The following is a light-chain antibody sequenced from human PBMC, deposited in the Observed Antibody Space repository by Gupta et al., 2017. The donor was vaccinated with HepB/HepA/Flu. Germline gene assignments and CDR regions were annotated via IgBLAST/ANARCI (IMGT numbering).Light chain of an antibody. Sequence: EIVLTQIPHTLSFSPGERATLSCRACQTVRSTYLSWYQQKPGQAPRLLIYGASNRATDIPDRFSGSGSGTDLTLSVSRLEPEDFAVYYCQLYGNSPLPVTFGGGTTVEMK. CDR1: QTVRSTY. J-gene: IGKJ4*01. CDR2: GAS. V-gene: IGKV3-20*01. CDR3: QLYGNSPLPVT.